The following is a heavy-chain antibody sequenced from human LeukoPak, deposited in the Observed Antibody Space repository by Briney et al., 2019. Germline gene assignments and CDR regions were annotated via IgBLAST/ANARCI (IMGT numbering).Heavy chain of an antibody. CDR3: ARNPCGGGTCHHYFDY. D-gene: IGHD2-21*01. CDR1: GGSISSFY. J-gene: IGHJ4*02. Sequence: KPSETLSLTCTVSGGSISSFYWSWVRQPAGKGLEWIGRIYSGGITNYSPSLKSRVTMSVDTSNNQFSLKLTSMTAADTAVYYCARNPCGGGTCHHYFDYWGQGTLVTVSS. V-gene: IGHV4-4*07. CDR2: IYSGGIT.